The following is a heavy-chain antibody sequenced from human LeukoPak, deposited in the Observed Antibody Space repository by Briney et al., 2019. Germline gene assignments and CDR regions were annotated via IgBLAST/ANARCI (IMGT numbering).Heavy chain of an antibody. CDR2: IIPIFGTA. Sequence: ASVKVSCKASGGTFSSYAISWVRQAPGQGLEWMGGIIPIFGTANYAQKFQGRVTITTDESTSTAYMELSSLRSEDTAVYYCASVAAAGTTWFDPWGQGTLVTVSS. CDR1: GGTFSSYA. J-gene: IGHJ5*02. CDR3: ASVAAAGTTWFDP. V-gene: IGHV1-69*05. D-gene: IGHD6-13*01.